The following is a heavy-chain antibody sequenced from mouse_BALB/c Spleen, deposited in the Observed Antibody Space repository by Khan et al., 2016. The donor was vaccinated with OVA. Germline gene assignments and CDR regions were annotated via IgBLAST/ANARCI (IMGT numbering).Heavy chain of an antibody. CDR2: IDPANGNT. D-gene: IGHD1-1*01. V-gene: IGHV14-3*02. J-gene: IGHJ1*01. CDR3: ARYYGSSYGYFDV. CDR1: GFNIKDTY. Sequence: VQLQQSGAELVKPGASVKLSCTASGFNIKDTYMHWVKQRPEQGLEWIGRIDPANGNTKYDPKFQGKATITADTSSNTAYLQLSSLTSEDTAVYYCARYYGSSYGYFDVWGAGTTVTVSS.